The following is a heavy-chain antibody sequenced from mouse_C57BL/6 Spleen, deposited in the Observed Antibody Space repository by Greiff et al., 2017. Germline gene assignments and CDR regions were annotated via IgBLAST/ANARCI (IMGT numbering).Heavy chain of an antibody. J-gene: IGHJ3*01. CDR2: ISNLAYSI. CDR1: GFTFSDYG. CDR3: ASGKAGSFAY. V-gene: IGHV5-15*01. D-gene: IGHD3-2*02. Sequence: DVMLVESGGGLVQPGGSLKLSCAASGFTFSDYGMAWVRQAPRKGPEWVAFISNLAYSIYYADTVTGRFTISRENAKNTLYLEMSSLRSEDTAMYYCASGKAGSFAYWGQGTLVTVSA.